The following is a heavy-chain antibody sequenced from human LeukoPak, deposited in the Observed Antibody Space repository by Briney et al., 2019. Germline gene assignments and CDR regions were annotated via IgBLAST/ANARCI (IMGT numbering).Heavy chain of an antibody. J-gene: IGHJ3*02. Sequence: ASVKVSCKASGYTFTSYYMHLVRQAPGQTLEWMGIINPSGGSTSYAQKFQGRVTMTRDTSTSTVYMELSSLRSEDTAVYYCARESKQRAFDIWGQGTMVTVSS. CDR3: ARESKQRAFDI. CDR1: GYTFTSYY. V-gene: IGHV1-46*01. D-gene: IGHD5-24*01. CDR2: INPSGGST.